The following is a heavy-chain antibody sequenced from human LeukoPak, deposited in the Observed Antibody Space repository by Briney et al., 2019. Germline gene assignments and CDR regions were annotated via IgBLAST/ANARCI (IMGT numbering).Heavy chain of an antibody. D-gene: IGHD3-3*01. J-gene: IGHJ4*02. CDR3: ARDYANTIFGVVDY. Sequence: EASVKVSCKASGGTFSSYAISWVRQAPGQGLEWMGGIIPIFGTANYAQKFQGRVTITADESTSTAYMELSSLRSDDTAVYYCARDYANTIFGVVDYWGQGTLVTVSS. V-gene: IGHV1-69*13. CDR2: IIPIFGTA. CDR1: GGTFSSYA.